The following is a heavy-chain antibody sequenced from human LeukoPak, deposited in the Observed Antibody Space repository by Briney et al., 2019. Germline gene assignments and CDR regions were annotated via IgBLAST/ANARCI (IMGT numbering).Heavy chain of an antibody. J-gene: IGHJ4*02. CDR2: INPSGGST. CDR1: GYTFTSYY. Sequence: ASVKVSCKASGYTFTSYYMHWVRQAPGQGLEWMGIINPSGGSTSYAQKFQGRVTMTRDTSTSTVYMELSSLRSEDTAVYYCAREGAYYDSSGYYFGGYYFDYWGQGTLVTVSS. CDR3: AREGAYYDSSGYYFGGYYFDY. D-gene: IGHD3-22*01. V-gene: IGHV1-46*01.